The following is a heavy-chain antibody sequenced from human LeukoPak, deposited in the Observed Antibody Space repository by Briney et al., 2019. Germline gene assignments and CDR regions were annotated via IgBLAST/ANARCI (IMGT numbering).Heavy chain of an antibody. J-gene: IGHJ4*02. D-gene: IGHD2-2*01. V-gene: IGHV3-48*03. CDR1: GFLFSSYE. Sequence: GGSLRLSCAASGFLFSSYEMNWVRQGPGEGRGWISYIDTRSTTIYYIHSVKGRSTIHRENPKDSLYLQMNSLRVDDTAVYYCARDSAVPAAQLDHWGQGTLVTVSS. CDR2: IDTRSTTI. CDR3: ARDSAVPAAQLDH.